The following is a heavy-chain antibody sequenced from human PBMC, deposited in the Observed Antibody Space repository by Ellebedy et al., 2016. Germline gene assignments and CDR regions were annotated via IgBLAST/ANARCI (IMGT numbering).Heavy chain of an antibody. V-gene: IGHV4-59*12. D-gene: IGHD5-24*01. Sequence: SETLSLTCTVSGGSISTYYWSWIRQPSGKGLEWIGYIHYSGSTNYNPSLKSRVTISVDTSKNQFPLKLRSVTAADTAVYYCARDLDGYSAFDIWGQGTMVTVSS. CDR2: IHYSGST. CDR3: ARDLDGYSAFDI. J-gene: IGHJ3*02. CDR1: GGSISTYY.